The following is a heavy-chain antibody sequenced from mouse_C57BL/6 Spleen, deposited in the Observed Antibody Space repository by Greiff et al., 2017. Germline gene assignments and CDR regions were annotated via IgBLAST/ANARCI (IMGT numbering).Heavy chain of an antibody. CDR3: ARRDYYGFRAMDY. CDR1: GYTFTDYY. J-gene: IGHJ4*01. Sequence: EVQLQQSGPELVKPGASVKISCKASGYTFTDYYMNWVKQSHGKSLEWIGDINPNNGGTSYNQKFKGKATLTVDKASSTAYMELRSLTSEDSAVYYCARRDYYGFRAMDYWGQGTSVTVSS. D-gene: IGHD1-1*01. CDR2: INPNNGGT. V-gene: IGHV1-26*01.